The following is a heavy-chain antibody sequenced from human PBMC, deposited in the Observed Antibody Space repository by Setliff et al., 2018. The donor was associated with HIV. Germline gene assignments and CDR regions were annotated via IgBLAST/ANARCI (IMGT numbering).Heavy chain of an antibody. Sequence: SETLSLTCSVSGGSINTSSYYWAWVRQPPGNELEWIGSIYHDGTTHYRSSLRSRAAISIDTSKSQISLRLSSVTAADTAMYYCVRDDYGYNGKGFDYWGPGTLVTVSS. J-gene: IGHJ4*02. CDR1: GGSINTSSYY. D-gene: IGHD4-17*01. CDR3: VRDDYGYNGKGFDY. V-gene: IGHV4-39*07. CDR2: IYHDGTT.